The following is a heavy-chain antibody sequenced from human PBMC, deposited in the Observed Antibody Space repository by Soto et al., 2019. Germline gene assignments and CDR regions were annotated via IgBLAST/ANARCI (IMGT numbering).Heavy chain of an antibody. CDR1: GGSFSGYY. D-gene: IGHD6-19*01. Sequence: SETLSLTCAVYGGSFSGYYCIWIGQPPCKGLEWIVEINHSGSTNYNPSLKSRVTISVDTSKNQFSLKLSSVTAADTAVYYCARGRTVAGFFYYYGMDVWGQGTTVTVSS. CDR3: ARGRTVAGFFYYYGMDV. J-gene: IGHJ6*02. V-gene: IGHV4-34*01. CDR2: INHSGST.